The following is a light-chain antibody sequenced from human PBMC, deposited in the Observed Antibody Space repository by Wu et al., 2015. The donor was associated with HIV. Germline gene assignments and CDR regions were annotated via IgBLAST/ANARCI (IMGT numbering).Light chain of an antibody. CDR1: QYVSKN. CDR3: QQYNDWPPWT. V-gene: IGKV3-15*01. CDR2: AAS. J-gene: IGKJ1*01. Sequence: EIVLTQSPATLSVSPGESASISCRANQYVSKNLAWYQHRPGQAPRLLISAASTRANGVPPRFSGSGSGTEFTLAISSLQSEDFAIYYCQQYNDWPPWTFGQGTRVEIK.